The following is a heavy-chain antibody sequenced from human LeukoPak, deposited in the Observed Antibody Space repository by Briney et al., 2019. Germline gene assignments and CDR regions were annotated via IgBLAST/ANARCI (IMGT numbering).Heavy chain of an antibody. D-gene: IGHD6-13*01. J-gene: IGHJ4*02. CDR1: GFTVSSSF. V-gene: IGHV3-53*01. Sequence: GGSLRLSCAASGFTVSSSFMSWVRQAPGKGLEWVSIIYSGGTTYYADSVKGRFTISRDSSKNTLYLQMNSLRAEDTAVYFCARDDRIGAAGTFDNWGQGTLVTVSS. CDR3: ARDDRIGAAGTFDN. CDR2: IYSGGTT.